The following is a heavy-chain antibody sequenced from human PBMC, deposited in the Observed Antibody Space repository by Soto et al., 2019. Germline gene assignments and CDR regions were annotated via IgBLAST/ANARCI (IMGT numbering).Heavy chain of an antibody. CDR1: GGSISSSY. J-gene: IGHJ5*02. D-gene: IGHD6-6*01. V-gene: IGHV4-59*12. CDR2: VSHSGGT. Sequence: PSETLSLTCTVSGGSISSSYWTWIRQPPGRGLEWIGYVSHSGGTNYNPSLKSRVTISVDTSKNQFSLKLSSVTAADTAVYYCARERPDGARLDPWGQGTLVTVSS. CDR3: ARERPDGARLDP.